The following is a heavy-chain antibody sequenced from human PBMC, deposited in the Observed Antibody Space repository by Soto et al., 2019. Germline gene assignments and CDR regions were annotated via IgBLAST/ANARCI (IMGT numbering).Heavy chain of an antibody. Sequence: GSLRLSCAAPGFTFSSYWMSWFRQAPGKGLEWVANIKQDGSEENYVDSVKGRFTISRDNAKNALYLQMNSLRVEDTAVYYCAREIAARLWGKGTTVTVSS. CDR2: IKQDGSEE. D-gene: IGHD6-6*01. CDR3: AREIAARL. V-gene: IGHV3-7*01. CDR1: GFTFSSYW. J-gene: IGHJ6*04.